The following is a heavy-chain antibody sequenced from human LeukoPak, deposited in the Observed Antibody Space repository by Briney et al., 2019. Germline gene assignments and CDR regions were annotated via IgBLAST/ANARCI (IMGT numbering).Heavy chain of an antibody. V-gene: IGHV4/OR15-8*02. CDR3: SRHRVYTTGTTGAVDC. J-gene: IGHJ4*02. CDR1: GGSIRSTNW. D-gene: IGHD1-1*01. Sequence: SETLSLTCGVSGGSIRSTNWWSWVRQPPGQGLEWIGEISLSGQTNFNPSLNGRVTMSLDESRNQLSLTLTSVTAADTAIYYCSRHRVYTTGTTGAVDCWGQGTLVTVSS. CDR2: ISLSGQT.